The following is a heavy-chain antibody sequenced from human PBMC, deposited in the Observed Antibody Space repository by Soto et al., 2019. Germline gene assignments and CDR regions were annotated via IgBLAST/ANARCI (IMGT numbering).Heavy chain of an antibody. CDR3: AILTVTANYYYYYGMDV. CDR1: GGSISSSSYY. CDR2: IYYSGST. Sequence: XGTLSLTGTVSGGSISSSSYYWGWIRQPPGKGLEWIGSIYYSGSTYYNPSLKSRVTISVDTSKNQFSLKLSSVTAADTAVYYCAILTVTANYYYYYGMDVWGQGTTVTVSS. V-gene: IGHV4-39*01. D-gene: IGHD4-4*01. J-gene: IGHJ6*02.